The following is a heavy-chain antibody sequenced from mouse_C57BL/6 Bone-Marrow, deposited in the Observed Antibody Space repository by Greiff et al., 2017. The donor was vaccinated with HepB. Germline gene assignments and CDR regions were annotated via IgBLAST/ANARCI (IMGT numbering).Heavy chain of an antibody. Sequence: EVQGVESGVGLVKPGGSLKLSCAASGFTFSSYAMSWVRRTPEKRLGWVATISVGGSYTYYPDNVKGRFTISRDNAKNNLYLQMSHLKSEDTAMYYCARPRTTVVDYFDDWGKGTTLTVSS. CDR3: ARPRTTVVDYFDD. J-gene: IGHJ2*01. CDR1: GFTFSSYA. CDR2: ISVGGSYT. D-gene: IGHD1-1*01. V-gene: IGHV5-4*01.